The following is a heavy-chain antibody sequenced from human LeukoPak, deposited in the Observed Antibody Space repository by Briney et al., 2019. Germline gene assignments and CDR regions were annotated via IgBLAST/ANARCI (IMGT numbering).Heavy chain of an antibody. D-gene: IGHD3-10*01. CDR1: GFIFNIYA. V-gene: IGHV3-23*01. Sequence: GGSLRLSCAASGFIFNIYAMSWVRQAPGRGLEWFSAISGSGGRTYYADSVKGRFTISRDNSKNTLYLQMNSLRAEDTAVYYCAREQDSRGFFDYWGQGTLVTVSS. CDR2: ISGSGGRT. CDR3: AREQDSRGFFDY. J-gene: IGHJ4*02.